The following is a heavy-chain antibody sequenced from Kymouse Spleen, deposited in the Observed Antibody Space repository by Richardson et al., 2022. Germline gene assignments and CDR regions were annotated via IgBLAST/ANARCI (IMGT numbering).Heavy chain of an antibody. CDR2: IWYDGSNK. D-gene: IGHD3-3*01. CDR1: GFTFSSYG. Sequence: QVQLVESGGGVVQPGRSLRLSCAASGFTFSSYGMHWVRQAPGKGLEWVAVIWYDGSNKYYADSVKGRFTISRDNSKNTLYLQMNSLRAEDTAVYYCARDGDLITIFGVGYYGMDVWGQGTTVTVSS. J-gene: IGHJ6*02. V-gene: IGHV3-33*01. CDR3: ARDGDLITIFGVGYYGMDV.